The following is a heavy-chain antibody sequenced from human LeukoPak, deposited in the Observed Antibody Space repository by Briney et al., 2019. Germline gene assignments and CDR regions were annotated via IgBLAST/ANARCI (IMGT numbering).Heavy chain of an antibody. CDR2: MNPNSGNT. CDR3: ARGQYPLRIEVAGVYYYYYGMDV. V-gene: IGHV1-8*01. J-gene: IGHJ6*02. D-gene: IGHD6-19*01. CDR1: GNTFTNYD. Sequence: GASVKVSCKVSGNTFTNYDINWVRQATGQGLEWMGWMNPNSGNTGYAQKFQGRVTMTRDTSITTAYMELSSLRSEDTAVYYCARGQYPLRIEVAGVYYYYYGMDVWGQGTTVTVSS.